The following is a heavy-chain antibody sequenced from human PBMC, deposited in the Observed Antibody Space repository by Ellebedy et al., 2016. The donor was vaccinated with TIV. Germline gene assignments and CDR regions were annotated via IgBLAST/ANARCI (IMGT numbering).Heavy chain of an antibody. CDR3: GLSVTMKVVNYYYGMDV. Sequence: SVKVSXXASGYIFTNYGIGWVRQAPGQGLEWMGGIIPIFATASQAQKFQGRVTITADEFTSTAYLEVSSLKSEDTAVYYCGLSVTMKVVNYYYGMDVWGQGTTVTVSS. CDR1: GYIFTNYG. D-gene: IGHD3-22*01. J-gene: IGHJ6*02. V-gene: IGHV1-69*13. CDR2: IIPIFATA.